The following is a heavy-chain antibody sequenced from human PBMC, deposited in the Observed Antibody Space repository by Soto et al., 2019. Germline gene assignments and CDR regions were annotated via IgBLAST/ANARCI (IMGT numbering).Heavy chain of an antibody. J-gene: IGHJ6*02. Sequence: ASVKVSCKASGYTFTGYYMHWVRQAPGQGLEWMGWINPNSGGTNYAQKFQGRVTMTRDTSISTAYMELSRLRSDDTAVYYCASAAIYSSSWYASYYYYYGMDVWGQGTTVIVS. D-gene: IGHD6-13*01. CDR2: INPNSGGT. V-gene: IGHV1-2*02. CDR1: GYTFTGYY. CDR3: ASAAIYSSSWYASYYYYYGMDV.